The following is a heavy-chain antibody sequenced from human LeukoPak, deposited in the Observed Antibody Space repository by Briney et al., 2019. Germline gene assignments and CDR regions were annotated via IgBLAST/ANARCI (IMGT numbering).Heavy chain of an antibody. CDR3: ARGGTNIVVVPAATHSDY. CDR2: IYYSGST. D-gene: IGHD2-2*01. J-gene: IGHJ4*02. CDR1: GGSISSGDYY. V-gene: IGHV4-30-4*08. Sequence: SETLSLTCTVSGGSISSGDYYWSWIRQPPGKGLEWIGYIYYSGSTYYNPSLKSRVTISVDTSKNQFSLKLSSVTAADTAVYYCARGGTNIVVVPAATHSDYWGQGTLVTVSS.